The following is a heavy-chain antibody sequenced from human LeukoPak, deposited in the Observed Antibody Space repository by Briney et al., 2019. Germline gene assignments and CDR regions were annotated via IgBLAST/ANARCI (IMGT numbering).Heavy chain of an antibody. CDR1: GYTFTGYY. CDR3: ARDVVVVVGASRSNFYFYMDV. CDR2: INPNNGAT. V-gene: IGHV1-2*02. J-gene: IGHJ6*03. Sequence: ASVKVSCKASGYTFTGYYIHWVRQAPGQGLEWMGWINPNNGATNYAQKFQGRITMTRDTSITTAYMEPSSLRSDDTAIYYCARDVVVVVGASRSNFYFYMDVWGKGTTVTVSS. D-gene: IGHD2-15*01.